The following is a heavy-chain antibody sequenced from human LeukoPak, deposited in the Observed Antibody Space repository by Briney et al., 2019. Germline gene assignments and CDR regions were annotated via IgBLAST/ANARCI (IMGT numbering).Heavy chain of an antibody. V-gene: IGHV1-69*04. D-gene: IGHD2-2*01. Sequence: SVKVSCKASGGTFSSYTISWVRQAPGKGLEWMGRIIAIGGIANYAQKFQGRVTITADKYKSTAYMEMSRLRDEDTAVYYCAREYYCNSPSCYNWGQGTLVTVSS. CDR3: AREYYCNSPSCYN. CDR2: IIAIGGIA. J-gene: IGHJ4*02. CDR1: GGTFSSYT.